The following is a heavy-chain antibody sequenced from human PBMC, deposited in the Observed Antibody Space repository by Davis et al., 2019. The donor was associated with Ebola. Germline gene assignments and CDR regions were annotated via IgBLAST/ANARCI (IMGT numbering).Heavy chain of an antibody. D-gene: IGHD3-10*01. Sequence: GESLKISCAASGFSFSAYGMHWVRPAPGQGLEWVALIWYDGSKKYYADSVNGRFTISRDNSKNTLYLQMNSLRAEDTAVFYCARDRFGSGNYYNGRLDYWGQGALVTVPS. CDR1: GFSFSAYG. V-gene: IGHV3-33*01. J-gene: IGHJ4*02. CDR2: IWYDGSKK. CDR3: ARDRFGSGNYYNGRLDY.